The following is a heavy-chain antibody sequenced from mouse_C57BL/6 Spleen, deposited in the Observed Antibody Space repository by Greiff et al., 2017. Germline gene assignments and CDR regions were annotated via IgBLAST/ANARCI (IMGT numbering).Heavy chain of an antibody. CDR1: GYTFTDYY. CDR3: ARYGSSPPYAMDY. J-gene: IGHJ4*01. V-gene: IGHV1-26*01. Sequence: EVQLQQSGPELVKPGASVKISCKASGYTFTDYYMNWVKQSHGKSLEWIGDINPNNGGTSYNQKFKGKATLTVDKSSSTAYMELRSLTSEDSAVYYCARYGSSPPYAMDYWGQGTSVTVSS. CDR2: INPNNGGT. D-gene: IGHD1-1*01.